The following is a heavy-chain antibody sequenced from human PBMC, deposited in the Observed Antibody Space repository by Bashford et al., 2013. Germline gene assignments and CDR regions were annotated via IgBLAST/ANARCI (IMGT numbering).Heavy chain of an antibody. Sequence: GGSLRLSCAASGFTFNNYWMHWVRQVPGQGLVWLARINGDGTLTTYVDSVKGRFTISRDNAKNTLYLQMNSLRAEDTAVYYCVRDILPALNQAWGSDYWGLGTLVTVSS. J-gene: IGHJ4*02. CDR2: INGDGTLT. CDR1: GFTFNNYW. CDR3: VRDILPALNQAWGSDY. V-gene: IGHV3-74*03. D-gene: IGHD2-2*01.